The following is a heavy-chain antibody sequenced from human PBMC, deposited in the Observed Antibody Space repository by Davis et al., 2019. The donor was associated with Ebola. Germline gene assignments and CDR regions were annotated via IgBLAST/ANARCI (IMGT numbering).Heavy chain of an antibody. CDR3: ARGNAVAGPFYGMDV. V-gene: IGHV3-23*01. CDR2: ITGSADLT. CDR1: GFIFSNYA. D-gene: IGHD6-19*01. J-gene: IGHJ6*02. Sequence: GESLKISCAASGFIFSNYAMSWVRQAPGKGLEWVSTITGSADLTRYADSVKGRFTISRDNAKNSLYLQMNSLRAEDTTVYYCARGNAVAGPFYGMDVWGQGTTVTVSS.